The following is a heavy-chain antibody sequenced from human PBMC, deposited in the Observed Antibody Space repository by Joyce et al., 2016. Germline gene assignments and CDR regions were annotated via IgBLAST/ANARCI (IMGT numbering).Heavy chain of an antibody. V-gene: IGHV4-28*01. CDR1: SYSISTANW. CDR2: IYYSGGT. J-gene: IGHJ4*02. Sequence: QVQLQESGPGLVKPSDTLSLTCAVSSYSISTANWWGWIRQPPGKGLEWIGYIYYSGGTYYNPSLKSRVTMSVDTSKNQFSLELTFVTVVDTAMYYCVRKSSSTSFYGDRGQGTLVTVSS. D-gene: IGHD4-17*01. CDR3: VRKSSSTSFYGD.